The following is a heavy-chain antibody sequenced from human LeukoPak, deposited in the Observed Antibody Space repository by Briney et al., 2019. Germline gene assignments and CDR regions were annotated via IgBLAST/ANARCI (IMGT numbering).Heavy chain of an antibody. CDR1: GGSVSSYY. Sequence: SETLSLTCTVSGGSVSSYYWSWIRQPPGKGLEWIGYIYYSGSTNYNPCLKSRVTISVDTSKNQFSLKLSSVTAADTAVYYCARLPRGYSGYDSALDYWGQGTLVTVSS. J-gene: IGHJ4*02. CDR2: IYYSGST. V-gene: IGHV4-59*08. D-gene: IGHD5-12*01. CDR3: ARLPRGYSGYDSALDY.